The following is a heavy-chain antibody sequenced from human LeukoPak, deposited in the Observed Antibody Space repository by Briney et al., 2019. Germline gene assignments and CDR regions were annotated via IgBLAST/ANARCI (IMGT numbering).Heavy chain of an antibody. CDR2: ISGYNGIT. V-gene: IGHV1-18*01. CDR1: GYTFTTYG. CDR3: ARVARRVDWYFDL. J-gene: IGHJ2*01. Sequence: ASVKVSCKASGYTFTTYGISWVRQAPGQGLEWMGWISGYNGITNYAQKLQGRVTMTTDTSTSTAYMELRSLRSDDTAVYYCARVARRVDWYFDLWGRGTLVTVSS.